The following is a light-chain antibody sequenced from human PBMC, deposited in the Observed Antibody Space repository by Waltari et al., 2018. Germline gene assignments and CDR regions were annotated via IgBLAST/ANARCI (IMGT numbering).Light chain of an antibody. Sequence: QSVLTQPPSASGTPGQRVTISCSGSSSNIGSRTVNWYQHRPGTAPKLLIYIDNQLPSGVPDRFSGSKSGTSASLAISGLQSEDEADYYCATWDDSLSRYVFGTGTEVTVL. CDR2: IDN. V-gene: IGLV1-44*01. J-gene: IGLJ1*01. CDR1: SSNIGSRT. CDR3: ATWDDSLSRYV.